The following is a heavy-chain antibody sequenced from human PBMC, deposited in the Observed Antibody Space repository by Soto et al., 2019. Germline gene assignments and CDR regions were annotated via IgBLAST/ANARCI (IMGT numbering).Heavy chain of an antibody. J-gene: IGHJ3*02. CDR1: GGSISSGGYY. V-gene: IGHV4-31*03. D-gene: IGHD2-15*01. CDR2: IYYSGST. Sequence: SETLSLTCTVSGGSISSGGYYWSWIRQHPGKGLEWIGYIYYSGSTYYNPSLKSRVAISVDTSKNQFSLKLSSVTAADTAVYYCARSGGSDAFDIWGQGTMVTVSS. CDR3: ARSGGSDAFDI.